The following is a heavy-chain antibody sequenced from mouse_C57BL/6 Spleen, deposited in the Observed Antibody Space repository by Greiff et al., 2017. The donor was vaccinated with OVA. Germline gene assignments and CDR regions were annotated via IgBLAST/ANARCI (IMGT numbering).Heavy chain of an antibody. CDR3: AIYYGDY. Sequence: VQLQQPGAELVKPGASVELSCKASGYTFTSYWMQWVKQRPGQGLEWIGEIDPSDSYTNYNQKFKGKATLTVDTSSSTAYMQLSSLTSEDSAVYYCAIYYGDYWGQGTTLTVSS. J-gene: IGHJ2*01. V-gene: IGHV1-50*01. CDR2: IDPSDSYT. D-gene: IGHD2-1*01. CDR1: GYTFTSYW.